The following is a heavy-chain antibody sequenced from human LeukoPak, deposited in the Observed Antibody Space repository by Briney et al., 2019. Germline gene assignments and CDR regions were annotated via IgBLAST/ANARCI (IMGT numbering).Heavy chain of an antibody. D-gene: IGHD5-18*01. J-gene: IGHJ4*02. CDR1: GGSISGSSCH. CDR3: ATTYSYTSGGYDY. Sequence: SETLSLTCTVSGGSISGSSCHWGWIRQSPGKGLEWIGSINYSGTTYYSPSLKSRVTISVDTSKNQFSLKVSSVTAADTAVYYCATTYSYTSGGYDYWGQGTLVTVSS. CDR2: INYSGTT. V-gene: IGHV4-39*01.